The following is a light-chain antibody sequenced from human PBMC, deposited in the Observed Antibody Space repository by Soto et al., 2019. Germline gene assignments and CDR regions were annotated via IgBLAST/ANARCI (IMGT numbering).Light chain of an antibody. J-gene: IGKJ5*01. CDR1: QSVSNY. CDR3: HQRTNWPSIA. V-gene: IGKV3-11*02. Sequence: EIVLTQSPATLSLSPGETATLSCRASQSVSNYLAWYQHKPGQAPRRLIYGASNRATGVSARISGSGSGRDFSLTINILEPEDSAVYYCHQRTNWPSIAFGQGTRLEI. CDR2: GAS.